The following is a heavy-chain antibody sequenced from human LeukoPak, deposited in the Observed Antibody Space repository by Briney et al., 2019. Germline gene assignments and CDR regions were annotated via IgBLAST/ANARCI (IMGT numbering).Heavy chain of an antibody. D-gene: IGHD5-12*01. J-gene: IGHJ4*02. CDR3: AKDPGYSGYDYRGGYYFDY. Sequence: GGSLRLSCAASGFTFSSYGMSWVRQAPGKGLEWVSAISGSGGSTYYADSVKGRFTISRDNSKNTLYLQMNSLRAEDTAVYYCAKDPGYSGYDYRGGYYFDYWGQGTLVTVSS. CDR1: GFTFSSYG. CDR2: ISGSGGST. V-gene: IGHV3-23*01.